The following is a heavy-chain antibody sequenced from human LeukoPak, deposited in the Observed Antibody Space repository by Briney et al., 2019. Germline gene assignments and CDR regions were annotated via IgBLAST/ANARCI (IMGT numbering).Heavy chain of an antibody. V-gene: IGHV3-11*04. CDR1: GFTFSDYY. D-gene: IGHD6-6*01. CDR3: ARDQPVRYSSSSGPVDY. J-gene: IGHJ4*02. Sequence: NPGGSLRLSCAASGFTFSDYYMSWIRQAPWKGLEWVSYITSSGSSKYYADSVKGRFTISRDNAKKSLYLQMNSLRAEDTAVYYCARDQPVRYSSSSGPVDYWGQGTLVTVST. CDR2: ITSSGSSK.